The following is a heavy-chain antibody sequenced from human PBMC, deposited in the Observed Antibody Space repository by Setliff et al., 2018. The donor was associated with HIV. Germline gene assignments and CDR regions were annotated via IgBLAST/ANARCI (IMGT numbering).Heavy chain of an antibody. V-gene: IGHV1-46*01. J-gene: IGHJ4*02. CDR1: GYTFSSNY. Sequence: GASVKVSCKASGYTFSSNYMHWVRQAPGQGLEWMGIINPSSGSTTYAQKFQGRVTMTRDTSTSTVYMELSSLRSEDTAVYYCARDDLTFILDLDYWGQGTLVTVSS. CDR2: INPSSGST. CDR3: ARDDLTFILDLDY. D-gene: IGHD1-1*01.